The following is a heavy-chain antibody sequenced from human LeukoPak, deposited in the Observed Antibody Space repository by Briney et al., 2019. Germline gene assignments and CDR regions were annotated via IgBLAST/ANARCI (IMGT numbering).Heavy chain of an antibody. CDR3: ARGYCTGTSCYKGY. CDR2: IYTSGST. D-gene: IGHD2-2*02. V-gene: IGHV4-61*02. J-gene: IGHJ4*02. CDR1: GGSISSGSYY. Sequence: SETLSLTCTVSGGSISSGSYYWSWIRQPAGKGLKWIGRIYTSGSTNYNPSLKSRVTISVDTSKNQFSLKLSSVTAADTAVYYCARGYCTGTSCYKGYWGQGTLVTVSS.